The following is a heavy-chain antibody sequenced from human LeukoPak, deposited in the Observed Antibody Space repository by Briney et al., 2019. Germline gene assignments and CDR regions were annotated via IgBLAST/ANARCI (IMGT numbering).Heavy chain of an antibody. V-gene: IGHV3-21*01. J-gene: IGHJ4*02. CDR2: IDYDSSHI. CDR3: ARDPERYLRMGHYDY. D-gene: IGHD3-16*01. Sequence: PGGSLRLSCAGSGFTFSSSAMNWVRQVPGKGLEWVSSIDYDSSHIYYAVSVRGRFSISRDNARDSVYLQMDSLRADDTAVYYCARDPERYLRMGHYDYWGQGTLVIVSS. CDR1: GFTFSSSA.